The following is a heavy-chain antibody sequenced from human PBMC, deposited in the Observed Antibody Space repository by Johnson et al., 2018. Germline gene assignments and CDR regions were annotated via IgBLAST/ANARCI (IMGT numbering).Heavy chain of an antibody. Sequence: EVQLVETGGGQVQPGGSLRLSCAASGFTFSSYSMIWVRQAPGKGLEWVSSISSSSSYIFYADSMEGRFTISRDNAKNSLYLQMNSLRAEDTAVYYWARERVNYAYGWGTPTYYYYMDVWGKGTTVTVSS. J-gene: IGHJ6*03. D-gene: IGHD3-16*01. CDR2: ISSSSSYI. V-gene: IGHV3-21*01. CDR3: ARERVNYAYGWGTPTYYYYMDV. CDR1: GFTFSSYS.